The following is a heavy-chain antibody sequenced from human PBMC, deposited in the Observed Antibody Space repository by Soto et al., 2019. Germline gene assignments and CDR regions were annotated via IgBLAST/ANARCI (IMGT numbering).Heavy chain of an antibody. Sequence: PGGSLRLSCAASGFTFSSYWMHWVRQTPEKGLVWVSHIDSDGSSTTYADSVKGRFTISRDNSKNTVYLEMNSLRSEDTAVYYCARAAFSSRLNWFDPWGQGTLVTVSS. D-gene: IGHD6-13*01. J-gene: IGHJ5*02. V-gene: IGHV3-74*01. CDR1: GFTFSSYW. CDR3: ARAAFSSRLNWFDP. CDR2: IDSDGSST.